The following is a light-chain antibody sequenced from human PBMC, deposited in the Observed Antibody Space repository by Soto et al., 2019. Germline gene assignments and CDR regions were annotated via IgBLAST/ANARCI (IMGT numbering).Light chain of an antibody. Sequence: PGQRPTLSCSTSQTVSSNSSAWCQQRPGQAPRLLFDGACMRAAGIPDRFGGSGAGKYFTLTSSMLQSEYVTVYCCQKYKNWPLFGQGTRLEIK. CDR1: QTVSSN. V-gene: IGKV3D-15*03. CDR3: QKYKNWPL. J-gene: IGKJ5*01. CDR2: GAC.